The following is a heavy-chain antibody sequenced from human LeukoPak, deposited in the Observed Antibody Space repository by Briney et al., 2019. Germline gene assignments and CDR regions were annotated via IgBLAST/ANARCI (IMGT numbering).Heavy chain of an antibody. D-gene: IGHD4-17*01. Sequence: SVKVSCKASGGTFSSYAISWVRQAPGQGLEWMGGIIPIFGTANYAQKFQGRVTITTDESTSTAYVELSSLRSEVTAVYYCARGPTWGDYVPFGYYFDYWGQGTLVTVSS. V-gene: IGHV1-69*05. CDR2: IIPIFGTA. J-gene: IGHJ4*02. CDR1: GGTFSSYA. CDR3: ARGPTWGDYVPFGYYFDY.